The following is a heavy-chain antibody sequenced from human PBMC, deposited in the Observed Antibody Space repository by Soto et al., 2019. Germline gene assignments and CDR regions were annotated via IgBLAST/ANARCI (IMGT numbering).Heavy chain of an antibody. V-gene: IGHV3-33*01. CDR2: IWYDGSNK. D-gene: IGHD6-13*01. Sequence: PGGSLRLSCAASGFTFSSYGMHWVRQAPGKGLEWVAVIWYDGSNKYYADSVKGRFTISRDNSKNTLYLQMNSLRAEDTALYYCASSWTGIAAAYDYWGQGTLVTVSS. CDR1: GFTFSSYG. CDR3: ASSWTGIAAAYDY. J-gene: IGHJ4*02.